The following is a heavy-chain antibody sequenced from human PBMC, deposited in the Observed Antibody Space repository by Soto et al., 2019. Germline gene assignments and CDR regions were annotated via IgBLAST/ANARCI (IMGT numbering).Heavy chain of an antibody. CDR2: IGSYNDDK. V-gene: IGHV1-18*01. D-gene: IGHD2-15*01. CDR3: ERDLLRETSQTNYLDF. Sequence: ASVKVSCKTTGYTFSSFGGSWVRQAPGHGLEWVGWIGSYNDDKKYAQKFQGRVTITKDTSSNTAYMELRSLTSDDTGVYYCERDLLRETSQTNYLDFWGQGTPVTVSS. J-gene: IGHJ4*02. CDR1: GYTFSSFG.